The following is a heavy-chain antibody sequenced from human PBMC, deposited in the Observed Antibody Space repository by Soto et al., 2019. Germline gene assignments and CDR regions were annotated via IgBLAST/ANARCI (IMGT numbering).Heavy chain of an antibody. CDR3: ARDVGRGYDMDV. CDR2: ISSRRRAI. Sequence: EVQLVESGGGLVQPGGSLRLSCAASGFTFSNYNMDWVRQAPGKGLEWVSYISSRRRAIYYADSVKGRFTISRDNAKNSLYLQMNSLRDEDTAVYYCARDVGRGYDMDVWGQGTTVTVSS. V-gene: IGHV3-48*02. D-gene: IGHD1-26*01. CDR1: GFTFSNYN. J-gene: IGHJ6*02.